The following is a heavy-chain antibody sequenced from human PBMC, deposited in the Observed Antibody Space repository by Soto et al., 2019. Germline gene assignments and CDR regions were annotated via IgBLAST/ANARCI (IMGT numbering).Heavy chain of an antibody. V-gene: IGHV1-18*01. CDR1: GYTFTSYG. Sequence: QVQLVQSGAEVKKPGASVKVSCKASGYTFTSYGISWVRQAPGQGLEWMGWISAYNGNTNYAQKLQGRVTMTTDTTTSTAYNELRSLRSDDTAVYYCARDPPILDGSGGCDAFDIWGQGTMVTVSS. D-gene: IGHD3-10*01. J-gene: IGHJ3*02. CDR3: ARDPPILDGSGGCDAFDI. CDR2: ISAYNGNT.